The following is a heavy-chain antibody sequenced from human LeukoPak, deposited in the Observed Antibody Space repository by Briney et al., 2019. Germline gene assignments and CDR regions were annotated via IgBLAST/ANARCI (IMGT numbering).Heavy chain of an antibody. Sequence: ASVKVSCKASGYTFTSYGISWVRQAPGQGLEWMGWISAYNGNTNYAQKLQGRVTMTTDTSTSTAYMELRSLRSDDMAVYYCARDSLVKVAVARYGMDVWGQGTTVIVSS. CDR3: ARDSLVKVAVARYGMDV. CDR1: GYTFTSYG. V-gene: IGHV1-18*03. CDR2: ISAYNGNT. D-gene: IGHD6-19*01. J-gene: IGHJ6*02.